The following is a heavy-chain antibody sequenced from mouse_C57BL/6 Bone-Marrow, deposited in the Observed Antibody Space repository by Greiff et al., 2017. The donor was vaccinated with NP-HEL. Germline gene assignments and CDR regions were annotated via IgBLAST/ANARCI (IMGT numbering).Heavy chain of an antibody. CDR3: ARTLGTTVVNWYFDV. Sequence: VKLMESGAELAKPGASVKLSCKASGYTFTSYWMHWVKQRPGQGLEWIGYINPSSGYTKYNQKFKDKATLTAAKSSSTAYMQLSSLTYEDSAVYYCARTLGTTVVNWYFDVWGTGTTVTVSS. CDR2: INPSSGYT. V-gene: IGHV1-7*01. J-gene: IGHJ1*03. CDR1: GYTFTSYW. D-gene: IGHD1-1*01.